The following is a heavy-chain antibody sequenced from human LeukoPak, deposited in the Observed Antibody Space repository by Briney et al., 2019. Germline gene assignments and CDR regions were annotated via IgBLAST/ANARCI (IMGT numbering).Heavy chain of an antibody. CDR3: GKTTVGYSSGQKPAWPVDN. D-gene: IGHD5-18*01. CDR2: IFGSGGSP. Sequence: PGGSLRLSCEASGFTFGSHAMYWVRQAPGKGLEWVAGIFGSGGSPHYADPVKGRFTISRDNSRNTVYLQINSLRAEYTAGYYCGKTTVGYSSGQKPAWPVDNWGQGTLVTVSS. V-gene: IGHV3-23*01. J-gene: IGHJ4*02. CDR1: GFTFGSHA.